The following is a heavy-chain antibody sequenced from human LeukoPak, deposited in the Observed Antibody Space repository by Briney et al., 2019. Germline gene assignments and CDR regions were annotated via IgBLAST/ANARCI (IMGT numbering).Heavy chain of an antibody. Sequence: GGSLRLSCAASGFTFSSYWMSWVRQALGKGLEWVANIKQDGSEKYYVDSVKGRFTISRDNAKNSLYLQMNSLRAEDTAVYYCARPYYGSGSYYNPYYYYGMDVWGQGTTVTVSS. J-gene: IGHJ6*02. CDR1: GFTFSSYW. V-gene: IGHV3-7*01. CDR3: ARPYYGSGSYYNPYYYYGMDV. CDR2: IKQDGSEK. D-gene: IGHD3-10*01.